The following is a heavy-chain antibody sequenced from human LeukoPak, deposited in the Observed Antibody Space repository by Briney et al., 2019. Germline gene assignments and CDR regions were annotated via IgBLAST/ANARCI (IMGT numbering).Heavy chain of an antibody. V-gene: IGHV3-23*01. Sequence: PGGSLRLSCAASGFTFSSYAMSWVRQAPGKGLEWVSAISGSGGSTYYADSVKGRFTISRDNAKNSLYLQMNSLRAEDTAVYYCARDYRSTFDYWGPGTLVTVSS. J-gene: IGHJ4*02. CDR1: GFTFSSYA. D-gene: IGHD1-26*01. CDR3: ARDYRSTFDY. CDR2: ISGSGGST.